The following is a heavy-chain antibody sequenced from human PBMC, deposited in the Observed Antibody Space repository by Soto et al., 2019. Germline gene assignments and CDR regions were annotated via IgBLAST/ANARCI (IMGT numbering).Heavy chain of an antibody. CDR3: AKKEDIVVVVAATGFDY. D-gene: IGHD2-15*01. V-gene: IGHV3-21*04. Sequence: GGSLRLSCAASGFTFNSYSMNWVRQAPGKGLEWVSSISSSSSYIYSADSVKGRFTISRDNAKNSLYLQMNSLRAEDTAVYYCAKKEDIVVVVAATGFDYWGQGTPVTVSS. CDR2: ISSSSSYI. CDR1: GFTFNSYS. J-gene: IGHJ4*02.